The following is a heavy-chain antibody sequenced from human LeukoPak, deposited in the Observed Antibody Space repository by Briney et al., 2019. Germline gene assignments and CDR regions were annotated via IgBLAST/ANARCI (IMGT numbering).Heavy chain of an antibody. CDR2: INQDGSEK. J-gene: IGHJ4*02. D-gene: IGHD3-3*01. Sequence: GGSLRLSCAASGFTLSTYWMNCVRQGPGKGLEWVVTINQDGSEKYNVDSVKGRFTISRDNAKNSLYLQMNSLRAEDTAVYYCARDRNTDFWSGYYTNYCDYWGQGTLVTVSS. CDR3: ARDRNTDFWSGYYTNYCDY. V-gene: IGHV3-7*01. CDR1: GFTLSTYW.